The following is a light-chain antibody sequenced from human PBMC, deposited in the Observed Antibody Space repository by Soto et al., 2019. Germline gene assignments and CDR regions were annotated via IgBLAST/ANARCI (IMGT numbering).Light chain of an antibody. J-gene: IGLJ3*02. CDR2: SND. V-gene: IGLV1-44*01. CDR1: SSNVGFNL. CDR3: AAWDDRPNGWV. Sequence: QSVLTQPPSASGTPGQRVTISCSGSSSNVGFNLLSWYQQLPGTAPKLLIYSNDQRPSGVPDRFAGSKSGTSASLAISGLQSEDEANYYCAAWDDRPNGWVFGGGTKVTVL.